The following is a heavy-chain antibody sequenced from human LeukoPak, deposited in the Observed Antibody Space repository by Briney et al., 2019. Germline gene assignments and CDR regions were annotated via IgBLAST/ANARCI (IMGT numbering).Heavy chain of an antibody. D-gene: IGHD2/OR15-2a*01. Sequence: GASVNVSCQASRCTFNHYYMHWVRQAPGHGLEWMGWIKPNRGRTNYAQKFQGRLTRTRDTSISTAYMELSRLRSDDTAVYYGAEYHAAFDIWGQGTMVTVSS. CDR3: AEYHAAFDI. V-gene: IGHV1-2*02. J-gene: IGHJ3*02. CDR2: IKPNRGRT. CDR1: RCTFNHYY.